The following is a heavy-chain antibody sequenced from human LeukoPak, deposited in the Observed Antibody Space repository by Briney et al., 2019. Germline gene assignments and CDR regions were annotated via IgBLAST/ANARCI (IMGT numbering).Heavy chain of an antibody. J-gene: IGHJ4*02. CDR2: ISYDGSNK. CDR3: ASYYYDSSLDY. Sequence: GGSLRLSCAASGFSFSSYSMNWVRQAPGKGLEWVAVISYDGSNKYYADSVKGRFTISRDNSKNTLYLQMNSLRAEDTAVYYCASYYYDSSLDYWGQGTLVTVSS. CDR1: GFSFSSYS. V-gene: IGHV3-30*03. D-gene: IGHD3-22*01.